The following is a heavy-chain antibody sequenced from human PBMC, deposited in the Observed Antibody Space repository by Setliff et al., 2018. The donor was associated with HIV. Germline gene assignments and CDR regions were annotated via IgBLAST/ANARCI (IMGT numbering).Heavy chain of an antibody. CDR3: ARGDSGYDWYYYGMDV. CDR2: INHSGST. J-gene: IGHJ6*02. D-gene: IGHD5-12*01. CDR1: GGSFSGYY. V-gene: IGHV4-34*01. Sequence: PSETLSLTCAVYGGSFSGYYWSWTRQPPGKGLEWIGEINHSGSTNYNPSLKSRVTISVDTSKNQFSLKLSSVTAADTAVYYCARGDSGYDWYYYGMDVWGQGTTVTVSS.